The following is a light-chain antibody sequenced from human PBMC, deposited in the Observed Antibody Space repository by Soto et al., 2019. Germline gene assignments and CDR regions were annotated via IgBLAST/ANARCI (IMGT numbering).Light chain of an antibody. J-gene: IGKJ5*01. CDR2: WAS. CDR3: QQYYSTLPIT. V-gene: IGKV4-1*01. CDR1: QSVLYSSNNKNY. Sequence: DIVMTQSPDSLAVSLGERATINCKSSQSVLYSSNNKNYLAWYQQKQGQPPKLLIYWASTRESGVPDRFSGSGSGTDFTLTISSLQAEDVAVYYCQQYYSTLPITFGQGTRLEIK.